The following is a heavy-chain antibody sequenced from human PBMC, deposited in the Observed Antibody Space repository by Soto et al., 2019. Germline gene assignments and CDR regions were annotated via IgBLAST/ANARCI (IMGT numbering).Heavy chain of an antibody. J-gene: IGHJ4*02. CDR2: ISYDGSNK. Sequence: GGSLRLSCAASGFTFSSYGMHWVRQAPGKGLEWVAVISYDGSNKYYADSVKGRFTISRDNSKNTLYLQMNSLRAEDTAVYYCAKDWRPGIAVAGTGPSWDYWGQGTLVTVSS. CDR1: GFTFSSYG. V-gene: IGHV3-30*18. CDR3: AKDWRPGIAVAGTGPSWDY. D-gene: IGHD6-19*01.